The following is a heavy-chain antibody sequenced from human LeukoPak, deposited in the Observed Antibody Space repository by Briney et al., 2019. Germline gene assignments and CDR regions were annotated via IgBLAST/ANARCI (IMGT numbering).Heavy chain of an antibody. CDR3: ARLSSSWYYYYYYYMDV. CDR2: IYYSGST. D-gene: IGHD6-13*01. V-gene: IGHV4-59*01. Sequence: PSETLSLTCTVSGGSISSYYWSWIRQPPGKGLEWIGYIYYSGSTNYNPSLKGRVTISVDTSKNQFSLKLSSVTAADTAVYYCARLSSSWYYYYYYYMDVWGKGTTVTVSS. CDR1: GGSISSYY. J-gene: IGHJ6*03.